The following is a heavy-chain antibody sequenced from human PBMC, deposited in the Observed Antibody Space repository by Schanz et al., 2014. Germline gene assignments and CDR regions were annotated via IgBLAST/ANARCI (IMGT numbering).Heavy chain of an antibody. CDR2: IYIGGNT. Sequence: EVQLVESGGGLVQPGGSLRLSCAASGFSVGNKYMNWVRQAPGKGLEWVSFIYIGGNTYYADSVKGRFTISRDNFKGALYLQMSSLRAEDTAVYYCAKNQYDDVDLSSFYFDFWGQGTLVTVSS. CDR3: AKNQYDDVDLSSFYFDF. V-gene: IGHV3-66*01. J-gene: IGHJ4*02. D-gene: IGHD3-10*02. CDR1: GFSVGNKY.